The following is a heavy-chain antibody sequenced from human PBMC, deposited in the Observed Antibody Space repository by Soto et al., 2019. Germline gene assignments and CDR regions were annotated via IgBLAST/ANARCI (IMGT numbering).Heavy chain of an antibody. Sequence: SETLSLTCSVSGDSIRSGNHYWSWIRQPPGKGLEWIGYIYYSGSTYYNPSLKSRVTISVDRSKNQFSLKLSSVTAADTAVYYCARDNYDSSGYYYVSWFDPWGQGTLVTVSS. CDR1: GDSIRSGNHY. CDR3: ARDNYDSSGYYYVSWFDP. D-gene: IGHD3-22*01. J-gene: IGHJ5*02. CDR2: IYYSGST. V-gene: IGHV4-30-4*01.